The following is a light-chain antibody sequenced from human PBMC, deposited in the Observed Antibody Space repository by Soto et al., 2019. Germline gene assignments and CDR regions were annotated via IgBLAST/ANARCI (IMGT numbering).Light chain of an antibody. CDR2: GAS. J-gene: IGKJ2*01. Sequence: EIVLTQSPGTLSLSPGERATLSCRASQSVSSSLAWYQQKPGQAPRLLIYGASSRATGIPDRVSGSGSGTDFPLASSRLEPEDFAVYYCQQYGSSPFTLGRGTELGVK. CDR3: QQYGSSPFT. CDR1: QSVSSS. V-gene: IGKV3-20*01.